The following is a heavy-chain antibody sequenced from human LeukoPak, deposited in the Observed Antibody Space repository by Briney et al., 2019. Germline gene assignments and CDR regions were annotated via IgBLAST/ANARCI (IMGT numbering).Heavy chain of an antibody. J-gene: IGHJ4*02. CDR3: ARDSIVGATSHY. Sequence: SETLSLTCTVSGYSISSGYYWGWIRQPPGKGLEWIGSGSTYYNPSLKSRVTISVDTSKNQFSLKLSSVTAADTAVYCCARDSIVGATSHYWGQGTLVTVSS. D-gene: IGHD1-26*01. CDR2: SGST. CDR1: GYSISSGYY. V-gene: IGHV4-38-2*02.